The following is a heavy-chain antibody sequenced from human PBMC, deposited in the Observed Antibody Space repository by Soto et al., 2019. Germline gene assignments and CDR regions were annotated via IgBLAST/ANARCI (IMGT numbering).Heavy chain of an antibody. V-gene: IGHV1-8*01. CDR1: GYSFTSLD. CDR2: MQPSTGRT. J-gene: IGHJ4*02. CDR3: ARSVSAGVDY. Sequence: QLQLVQSGAEVREPGASVKVSCTASGYSFTSLDINWVRQTAGQGLEGMGWMQPSTGRTGYAQKFQDRVTMTRDTSINTAYVDLTALSSEAKPFYYGARSVSAGVDYWGQGTLVTVSA. D-gene: IGHD1-26*01.